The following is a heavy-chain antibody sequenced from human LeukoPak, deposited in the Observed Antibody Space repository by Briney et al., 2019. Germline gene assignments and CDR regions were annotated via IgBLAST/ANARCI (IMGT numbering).Heavy chain of an antibody. CDR3: AKDSYYYYDSSRYATYYFDY. J-gene: IGHJ4*02. CDR1: GFTFDDYA. D-gene: IGHD3-22*01. Sequence: GGSLRLSCAASGFTFDDYAMHWVRQAPGKGLEWVSLISGDGGSTYYADSVKGRFTISRDNSKNSLYLQMNSLRTEDTALYYCAKDSYYYYDSSRYATYYFDYWGQGTLVTVSS. CDR2: ISGDGGST. V-gene: IGHV3-43*02.